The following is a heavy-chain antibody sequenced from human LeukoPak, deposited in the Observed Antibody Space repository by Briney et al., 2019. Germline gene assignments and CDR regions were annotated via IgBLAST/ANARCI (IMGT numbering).Heavy chain of an antibody. CDR2: ISSSSSTI. CDR3: ARVLRPGWFGEGGMDV. V-gene: IGHV3-48*04. Sequence: GGSLRLSCAASGFTFSSYSMNWVRQAPGKGLEWVSYISSSSSTIYYADSVKGRFTISRDNAKNSLYLQMNSLRAEDTAVYYCARVLRPGWFGEGGMDVWGQGTTVTVSS. CDR1: GFTFSSYS. D-gene: IGHD3-10*01. J-gene: IGHJ6*02.